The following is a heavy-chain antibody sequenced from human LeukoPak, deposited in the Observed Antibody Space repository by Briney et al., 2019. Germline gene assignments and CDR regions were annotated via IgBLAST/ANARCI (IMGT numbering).Heavy chain of an antibody. Sequence: ASVKVSCKASGYTFTGYYMHWVRQAPGQGLEWMGWINPNSGGTNYAQKFQGRVTMTRDTSISTAYRELSRLRSDDTAVYYCASPPLGYYDSSGPEFDYWGQGTLVTVSS. CDR2: INPNSGGT. D-gene: IGHD3-22*01. V-gene: IGHV1-2*02. CDR3: ASPPLGYYDSSGPEFDY. J-gene: IGHJ4*02. CDR1: GYTFTGYY.